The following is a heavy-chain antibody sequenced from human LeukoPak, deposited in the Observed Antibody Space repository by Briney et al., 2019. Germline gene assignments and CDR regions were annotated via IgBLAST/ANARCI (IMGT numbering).Heavy chain of an antibody. V-gene: IGHV1-8*02. Sequence: ASVKVSCKASGYTFTGYYMHWVRQAPGQGLEWMGWMNPNSGNTGYAQKFQGRVTMTRNTSISTAYMELSSLRSEDTAVYYCARGKDYYDSSGYDAFDIWGQGTMVTVSS. CDR3: ARGKDYYDSSGYDAFDI. D-gene: IGHD3-22*01. CDR1: GYTFTGYY. CDR2: MNPNSGNT. J-gene: IGHJ3*02.